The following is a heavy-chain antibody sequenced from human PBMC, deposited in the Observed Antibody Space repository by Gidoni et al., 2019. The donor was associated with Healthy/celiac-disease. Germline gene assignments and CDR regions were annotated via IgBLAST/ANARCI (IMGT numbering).Heavy chain of an antibody. J-gene: IGHJ4*02. Sequence: QLQLQESGPGLVKPSETLSLTCTVSGGSISSSSYYWGWIRQPPGKGLEWIGSIYYSGSTYYNPSLKSRVTISVDTSKNQFSLKLSSVTAADTAVYYCANGVTKLFSDYWGQGTLVTVSS. CDR1: GGSISSSSYY. D-gene: IGHD2-15*01. V-gene: IGHV4-39*01. CDR3: ANGVTKLFSDY. CDR2: IYYSGST.